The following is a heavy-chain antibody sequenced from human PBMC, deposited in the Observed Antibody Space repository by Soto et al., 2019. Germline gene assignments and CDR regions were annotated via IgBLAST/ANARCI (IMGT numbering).Heavy chain of an antibody. CDR2: INPNSGGT. Sequence: ASVKVSCKASGYTFTCYYMHWVRQAPGQGLEWMGWINPNSGGTNYAQKFQGWVTMTRDTSISTAYMELSRLRSDDTAVYYCARDGSSSWPKKYFQHWGQGTLVTVSS. D-gene: IGHD6-13*01. V-gene: IGHV1-2*04. CDR3: ARDGSSSWPKKYFQH. CDR1: GYTFTCYY. J-gene: IGHJ1*01.